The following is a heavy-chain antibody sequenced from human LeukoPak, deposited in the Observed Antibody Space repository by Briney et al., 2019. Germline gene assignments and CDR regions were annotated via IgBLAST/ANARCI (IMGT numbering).Heavy chain of an antibody. J-gene: IGHJ4*02. CDR1: GYTFTSYG. CDR2: ISAYNGNT. CDR3: ARPRGIRFLEWLLYDFDY. D-gene: IGHD3-3*01. V-gene: IGHV1-18*01. Sequence: ASVKVSCKASGYTFTSYGISWVRQAPGQGLEWMGWISAYNGNTNYAQKLQGRVTMTTDTSTSTAYMELRSLRSDDTAVYYCARPRGIRFLEWLLYDFDYWGQGTLVTVSS.